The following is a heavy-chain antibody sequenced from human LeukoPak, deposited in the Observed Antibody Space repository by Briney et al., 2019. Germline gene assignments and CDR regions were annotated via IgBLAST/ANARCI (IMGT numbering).Heavy chain of an antibody. V-gene: IGHV3-21*01. Sequence: GGSLRLSCVASGFTFSSYSMACVRQAPGKGLEWVSSISSYSSYIYYADSVRGRFTISRDNAKNSLYLQMNSLRAADTAVYYCAKPVAGDRYFDYWGQGTLVTVSS. CDR2: ISSYSSYI. CDR3: AKPVAGDRYFDY. CDR1: GFTFSSYS. J-gene: IGHJ4*02. D-gene: IGHD3-16*01.